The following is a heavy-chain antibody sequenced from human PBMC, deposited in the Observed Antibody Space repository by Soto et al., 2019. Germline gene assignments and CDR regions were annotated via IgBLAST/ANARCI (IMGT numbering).Heavy chain of an antibody. Sequence: QVQLVQSGAEVKKPGSSEKVSCKASGGTFSSYAISWVRQAPGQGLEWMGGIIPIFGTANYAQKFQGRVTITADESTSTAYMELSSLRSEDTPVYYCARVWKITMVRGVNYYYYGMDVWGQGTTVTVSS. CDR2: IIPIFGTA. CDR1: GGTFSSYA. J-gene: IGHJ6*02. V-gene: IGHV1-69*12. CDR3: ARVWKITMVRGVNYYYYGMDV. D-gene: IGHD3-10*01.